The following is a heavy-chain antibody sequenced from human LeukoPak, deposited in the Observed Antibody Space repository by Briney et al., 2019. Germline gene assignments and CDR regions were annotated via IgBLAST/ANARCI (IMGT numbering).Heavy chain of an antibody. V-gene: IGHV1-69*05. CDR3: ARSREILRFWEWNNYYYYYYMDV. CDR2: IIPIFGTA. J-gene: IGHJ6*03. CDR1: GGTFSSYA. Sequence: GSSVKVSCKASGGTFSSYAISWVRQAPGQGLEWMGGIIPIFGTANYAQKFQGRVTITTDESTSTAYMELSSLRSEDTAVYYCARSREILRFWEWNNYYYYYYMDVWGKGTTVTVSS. D-gene: IGHD3-3*01.